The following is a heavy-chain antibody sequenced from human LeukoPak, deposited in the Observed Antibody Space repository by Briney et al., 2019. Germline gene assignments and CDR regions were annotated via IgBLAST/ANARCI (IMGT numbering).Heavy chain of an antibody. CDR2: IRYDGSNK. CDR1: GFTFSSYG. J-gene: IGHJ6*03. CDR3: AKSPTTLAYYYYMDV. D-gene: IGHD5-12*01. V-gene: IGHV3-30*02. Sequence: PGGSLRLSCAASGFTFSSYGMHWVRQAPGKGLEWVAFIRYDGSNKYYADSVKGRFTISRDNFKNTLYLQMNSLRAEDTAVYYCAKSPTTLAYYYYMDVWGKGTTVTLSS.